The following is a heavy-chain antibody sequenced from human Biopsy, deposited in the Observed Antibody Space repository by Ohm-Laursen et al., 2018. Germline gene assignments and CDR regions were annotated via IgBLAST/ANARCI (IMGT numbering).Heavy chain of an antibody. Sequence: SLRLSFAASGFTYSSHAMAWVCQAPGKGMAWVSGIRDSGDSAYYADSVKGRFTISRDNSRNTLYLQMNSLTAEDTAVYFCTNHYCGGITCLMNFWGQGTLVTVSS. J-gene: IGHJ4*02. D-gene: IGHD2-21*01. CDR1: GFTYSSHA. V-gene: IGHV3-23*01. CDR3: TNHYCGGITCLMNF. CDR2: IRDSGDSA.